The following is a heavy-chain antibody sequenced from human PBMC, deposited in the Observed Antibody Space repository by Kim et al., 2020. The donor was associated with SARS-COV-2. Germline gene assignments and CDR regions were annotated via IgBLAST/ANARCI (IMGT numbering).Heavy chain of an antibody. D-gene: IGHD6-13*01. CDR3: ARHQGSSWYPHYYYYMDV. J-gene: IGHJ6*03. CDR1: GYSFTSYW. V-gene: IGHV5-51*01. CDR2: IYPGDSDT. Sequence: GESLKISCKGSGYSFTSYWIGWVRQMPGKGLEWMGIIYPGDSDTRYSPSFQGQVTISADKSISTAYLQWSSLKASDTAMYYCARHQGSSWYPHYYYYMDVWGKGTTVTVSS.